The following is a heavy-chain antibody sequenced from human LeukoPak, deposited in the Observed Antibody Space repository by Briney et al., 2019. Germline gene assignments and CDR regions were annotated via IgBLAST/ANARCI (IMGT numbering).Heavy chain of an antibody. Sequence: TSETLSLTCTVSDGSISSGGYYWSWIRQHPGKGLEWIGYIYYSGSTYYNPSLKSRVTISVDTSKNQFSLKLSSVTAADTAVYYCARVRGMTTVTNNHYYYYYMDVWGKGTTVTVSS. V-gene: IGHV4-31*03. J-gene: IGHJ6*03. D-gene: IGHD4-17*01. CDR2: IYYSGST. CDR3: ARVRGMTTVTNNHYYYYYMDV. CDR1: DGSISSGGYY.